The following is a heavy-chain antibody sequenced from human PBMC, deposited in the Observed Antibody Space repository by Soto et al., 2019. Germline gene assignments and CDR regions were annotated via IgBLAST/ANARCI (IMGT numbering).Heavy chain of an antibody. D-gene: IGHD3-3*01. CDR2: IYYSGST. CDR1: GASISSYY. V-gene: IGHV4-59*01. CDR3: ARDVDFGEGKT. J-gene: IGHJ5*02. Sequence: PSETLSLTCTVSGASISSYYWSWIRQPPGKGLEWIGYIYYSGSTNYNPSLKSRVTISLDTSKNQFSLKLSSVTAADTAVYYCARDVDFGEGKTWGQGTLVTV.